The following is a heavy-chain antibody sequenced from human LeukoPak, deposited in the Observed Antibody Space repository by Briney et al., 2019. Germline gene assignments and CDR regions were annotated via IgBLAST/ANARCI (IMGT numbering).Heavy chain of an antibody. J-gene: IGHJ4*02. CDR1: GGSISSYY. V-gene: IGHV4-59*01. D-gene: IGHD5-12*01. Sequence: SETLSLTCTVSGGSISSYYWSWIRQPPGKGLEWIGYIFYSGSTNYNPSLKSRVTISVDTSKNQFSLKLSSVTAADTAVYYCAGVGGYETGGHFDYWGQGTLVTVSS. CDR3: AGVGGYETGGHFDY. CDR2: IFYSGST.